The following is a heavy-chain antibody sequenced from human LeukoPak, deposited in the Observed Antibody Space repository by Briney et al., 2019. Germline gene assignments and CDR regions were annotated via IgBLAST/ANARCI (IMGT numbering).Heavy chain of an antibody. D-gene: IGHD7-27*01. CDR1: EFSVGSNY. CDR3: VQDWAWGAFAY. J-gene: IGHJ4*02. Sequence: PGGSLRLSCAASEFSVGSNYMTWVRQAPGKGLEWVSLIYSGGSTYYADSVKGRFTISRDNSKNTLYLQMNSLRAEDTAVYYCVQDWAWGAFAYWGQGTLVTVSS. V-gene: IGHV3-66*01. CDR2: IYSGGST.